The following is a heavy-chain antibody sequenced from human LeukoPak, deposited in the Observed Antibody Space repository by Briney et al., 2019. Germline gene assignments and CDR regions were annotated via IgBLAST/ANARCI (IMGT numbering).Heavy chain of an antibody. CDR3: ARAFYYYDSSGYADAFDI. CDR2: IYHSGST. V-gene: IGHV4-4*02. D-gene: IGHD3-22*01. Sequence: SETLSLTCAVSGGSISSSNWWSWARQPPGKGLEWIGEIYHSGSTNYNPSLKSRVTISVDKSKNQFSLKLSSVTAADTAVYYCARAFYYYDSSGYADAFDIWGQGTMVTVSS. CDR1: GGSISSSNW. J-gene: IGHJ3*02.